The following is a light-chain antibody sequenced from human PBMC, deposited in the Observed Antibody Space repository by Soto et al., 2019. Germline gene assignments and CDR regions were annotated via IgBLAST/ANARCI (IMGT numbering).Light chain of an antibody. CDR1: DSDVGRYDY. J-gene: IGLJ1*01. CDR3: SSYATSLYV. V-gene: IGLV2-14*03. Sequence: QSALTQPASVSGSPGQSITISCTGTDSDVGRYDYVSWYQQHPGKAPKLMIYEVSNRPSGVSNRFSGSKSGNTASLTISGLQAEDEADYYCSSYATSLYVFGGGTKLTVL. CDR2: EVS.